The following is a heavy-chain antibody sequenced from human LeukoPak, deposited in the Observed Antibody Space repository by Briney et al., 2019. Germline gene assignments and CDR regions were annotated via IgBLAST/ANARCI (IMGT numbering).Heavy chain of an antibody. CDR2: ISSNGGST. D-gene: IGHD4-23*01. Sequence: GGSLRLSCSASGFTFSSYAMHWVRQAPGKGLEYVSAISSNGGSTYYADSVKGRFTISRDNSKNTLYLQMSSLRAEDTAVYYCARESGNFYYYYGMDVWGQGTTVTVSS. CDR3: ARESGNFYYYYGMDV. V-gene: IGHV3-64D*06. J-gene: IGHJ6*02. CDR1: GFTFSSYA.